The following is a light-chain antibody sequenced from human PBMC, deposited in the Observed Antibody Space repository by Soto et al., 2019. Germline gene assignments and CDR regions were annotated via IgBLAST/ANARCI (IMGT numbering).Light chain of an antibody. CDR1: QTISSW. V-gene: IGKV1-5*03. Sequence: DIQMTQSPSTLSGSVGDRVTITCRASQTISSWLAWYQQKPGKAPKLLIYKASTLKSGVPARFSGSGSGTDFTLTISSLQSEDFAVYYCQHYNYWPYTFGQGTKVDI. CDR2: KAS. CDR3: QHYNYWPYT. J-gene: IGKJ2*01.